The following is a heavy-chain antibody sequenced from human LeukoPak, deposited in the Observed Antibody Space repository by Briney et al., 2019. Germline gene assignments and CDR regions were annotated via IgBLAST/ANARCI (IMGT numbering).Heavy chain of an antibody. J-gene: IGHJ4*02. CDR1: GGSFSGYY. Sequence: SETLSLTCAVYGGSFSGYYWSWIRQHPGKGLEWIGYIYYSGSTYYNPSLKSRVTISVDTSKNQFSLKLSSVTAADTAVYYCARALGYSYGYYFDYWGQGTLVTVSS. CDR2: IYYSGST. V-gene: IGHV4-31*11. CDR3: ARALGYSYGYYFDY. D-gene: IGHD5-18*01.